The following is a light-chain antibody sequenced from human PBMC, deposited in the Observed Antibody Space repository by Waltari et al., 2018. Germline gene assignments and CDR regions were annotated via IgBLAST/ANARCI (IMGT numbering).Light chain of an antibody. CDR1: SRDVGGYNY. V-gene: IGLV2-11*01. CDR3: CSYAGSYLWV. CDR2: DVS. J-gene: IGLJ3*02. Sequence: QSALTQPRPVSGSPGPSVTIPFTGTSRDVGGYNYVSWYQQHPGKAPKLMIYDVSKRPSGVPDRFSGSKSGNTASLTISGLQAEDEADYYCCSYAGSYLWVFGGGTKLTVL.